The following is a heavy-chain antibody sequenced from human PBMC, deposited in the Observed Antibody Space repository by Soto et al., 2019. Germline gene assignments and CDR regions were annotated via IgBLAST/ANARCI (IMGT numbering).Heavy chain of an antibody. CDR2: ISGSGGST. CDR3: AKVYSSSSWYDYFDY. V-gene: IGHV3-23*01. CDR1: GFTFSSYA. Sequence: PGGSLRLSCAASGFTFSSYAMSWVRQAPGKGLEWVSAISGSGGSTYYADSVKGRFTISRDNSKNTLYLQMNSLRAEDTAVYYCAKVYSSSSWYDYFDYWGQGTLVTVSS. D-gene: IGHD6-13*01. J-gene: IGHJ4*02.